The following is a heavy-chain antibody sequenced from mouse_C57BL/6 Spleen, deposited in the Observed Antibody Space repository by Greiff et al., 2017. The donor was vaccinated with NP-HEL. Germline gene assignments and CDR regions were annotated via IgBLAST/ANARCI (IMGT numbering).Heavy chain of an antibody. V-gene: IGHV1-26*01. CDR1: GYTFTDYY. J-gene: IGHJ2*01. CDR3: AYGNYENYFDY. D-gene: IGHD2-10*02. CDR2: INPNNGGT. Sequence: VQLQQSGPELVKPGASVKISCKASGYTFTDYYMNWVKQSHGKSLEWIGDINPNNGGTSYNQKFKGKATLTVDKSSSTAYMELRSLTSEDSAVYYCAYGNYENYFDYWGQGTTLTVSS.